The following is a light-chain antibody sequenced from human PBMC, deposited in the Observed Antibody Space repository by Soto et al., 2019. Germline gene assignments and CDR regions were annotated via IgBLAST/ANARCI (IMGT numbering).Light chain of an antibody. CDR3: CSYAGSGTSV. Sequence: QSVLTQPASVSGSPGQSITISCTGTSSDVGNYNLVTWYQQHPGKAPQLMIYEVSKRPSGVSDRFSGSKSGNTASLTISGLQADDEADYYCCSYAGSGTSVFGTGTKVTVL. CDR1: SSDVGNYNL. J-gene: IGLJ1*01. CDR2: EVS. V-gene: IGLV2-23*02.